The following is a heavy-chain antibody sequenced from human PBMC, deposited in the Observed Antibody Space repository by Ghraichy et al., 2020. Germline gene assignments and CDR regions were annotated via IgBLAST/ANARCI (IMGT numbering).Heavy chain of an antibody. CDR1: GGSIRSVSYY. Sequence: TLSLTCTVSGGSIRSVSYYWTWIRQPPGKGLEWIAYIYDSGTTKYNPSLESRVTISVDTSKNQFSLRLSSVTAADTAVYYCARGSGSYHLKVDYWGQGTLVTVS. V-gene: IGHV4-61*01. D-gene: IGHD1-26*01. CDR3: ARGSGSYHLKVDY. CDR2: IYDSGTT. J-gene: IGHJ4*02.